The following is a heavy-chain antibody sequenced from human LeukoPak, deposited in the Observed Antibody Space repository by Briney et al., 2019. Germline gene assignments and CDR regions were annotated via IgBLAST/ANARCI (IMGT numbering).Heavy chain of an antibody. CDR2: MNPNRGNT. CDR3: ARGQLGVTIFEDRKYYFDF. Sequence: ASVKVSCKASGYIFTSYEINWVRQAPGQGLEWVGWMNPNRGNTGYGQKFQGRVTMTRNTSISTAYMELSGLRSEDTAVYYCARGQLGVTIFEDRKYYFDFWGQGTLVTVSS. CDR1: GYIFTSYE. D-gene: IGHD3-3*01. J-gene: IGHJ4*02. V-gene: IGHV1-8*01.